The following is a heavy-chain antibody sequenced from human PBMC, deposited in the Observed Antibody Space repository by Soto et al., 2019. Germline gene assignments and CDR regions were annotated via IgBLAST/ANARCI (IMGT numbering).Heavy chain of an antibody. J-gene: IGHJ4*02. D-gene: IGHD1-7*01. CDR3: ARTAAYNWNYVSPSFDY. CDR2: IIPILGIA. V-gene: IGHV1-69*02. CDR1: GGTFSSYT. Sequence: AASVKVSCKASGGTFSSYTISWVRQAPGQGLEWMGRIIPILGIANYAQKFQGRVTITADKSTSTAYMELSSLRSEDTAVYYCARTAAYNWNYVSPSFDYWGQGTLVTVSS.